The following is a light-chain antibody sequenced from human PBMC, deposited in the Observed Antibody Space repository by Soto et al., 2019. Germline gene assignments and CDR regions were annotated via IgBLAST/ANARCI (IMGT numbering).Light chain of an antibody. V-gene: IGKV3-20*01. Sequence: ESVLTQSPGTLSLSPGERGTLSCRASQSVSSSYLAWYQQKRGQAHRLLIYDVYNRATGIPDRFSGSGSGTDFTLTISRLEPEDFAVYYCQHYGRSPLYTFGQGTKLEIK. J-gene: IGKJ2*01. CDR2: DVY. CDR1: QSVSSSY. CDR3: QHYGRSPLYT.